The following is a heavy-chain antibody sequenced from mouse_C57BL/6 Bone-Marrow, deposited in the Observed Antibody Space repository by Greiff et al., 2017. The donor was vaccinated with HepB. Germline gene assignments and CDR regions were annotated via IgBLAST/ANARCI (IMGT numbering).Heavy chain of an antibody. Sequence: EVKLVESGEGLVKPGGSLKLSCAASGFTFSSYAMSWVRQTPEKRLEWVAYISSGGDYIYYADTVKGRFTISRDNARNTLYLQMSSLKSVDTAMYYCTRGGLWFAYWGQGTLVTVSA. CDR1: GFTFSSYA. CDR2: ISSGGDYI. J-gene: IGHJ3*01. V-gene: IGHV5-9-1*02. CDR3: TRGGLWFAY.